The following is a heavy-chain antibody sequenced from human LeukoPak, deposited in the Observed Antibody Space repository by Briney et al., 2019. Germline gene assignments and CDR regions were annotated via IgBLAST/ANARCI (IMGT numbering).Heavy chain of an antibody. CDR3: ARDLTGAFDY. D-gene: IGHD3-9*01. Sequence: SQTLSLTCSVSGGSITSGYYYWSWIRQSPEKGLEWIGRMYRTVTTNYNPSLKSRVTMSRDTSKNQFSLNLSSVTAADTAVYYCARDLTGAFDYWGQGTLVTVSS. CDR1: GGSITSGYYY. V-gene: IGHV4-61*02. CDR2: MYRTVTT. J-gene: IGHJ4*02.